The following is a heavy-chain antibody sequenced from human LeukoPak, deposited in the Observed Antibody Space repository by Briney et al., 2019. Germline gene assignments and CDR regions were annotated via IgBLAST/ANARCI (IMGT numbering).Heavy chain of an antibody. CDR2: IYYSGST. Sequence: SETLSLTCTVSGGSISSYHWSWIRQPPGKGLEWIGYIYYSGSTNYNPSLKSRVTISVDTSKNQFSLKLSSVTAADTAVYYCARREIQLWSGNWFDPWGQGTLVTVSS. V-gene: IGHV4-59*08. CDR1: GGSISSYH. CDR3: ARREIQLWSGNWFDP. J-gene: IGHJ5*02. D-gene: IGHD5-18*01.